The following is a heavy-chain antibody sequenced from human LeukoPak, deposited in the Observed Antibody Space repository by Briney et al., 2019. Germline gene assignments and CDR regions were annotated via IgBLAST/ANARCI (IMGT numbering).Heavy chain of an antibody. J-gene: IGHJ6*03. Sequence: SETLSLTCTVSGGSISSSSYYWGWIRQPPGKGLEWIGEINHSGSTNYNPSLKSRVTISVDTSKNQFSLKLSSVTAADTAVYYCARARTQGPRCSSTSCYYSADTYYYYYMDVWGKGTTVTVSS. CDR1: GGSISSSSYY. D-gene: IGHD2-2*01. CDR3: ARARTQGPRCSSTSCYYSADTYYYYYMDV. CDR2: INHSGST. V-gene: IGHV4-39*07.